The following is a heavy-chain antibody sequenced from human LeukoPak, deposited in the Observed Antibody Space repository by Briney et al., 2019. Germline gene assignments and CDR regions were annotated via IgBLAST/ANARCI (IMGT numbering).Heavy chain of an antibody. CDR3: AKSLNIIVVLAGLDY. CDR1: GFTFDDYA. V-gene: IGHV3-9*01. J-gene: IGHJ4*02. Sequence: PGRSLRLSCAASGFTFDDYAVHWVRQAPGKGLEWVSGISWNSGSIGYADSVKGRFTISRDNAKNSLYLQMNSLRAEDTALYYCAKSLNIIVVLAGLDYWGQGTLVTVSS. D-gene: IGHD3-16*01. CDR2: ISWNSGSI.